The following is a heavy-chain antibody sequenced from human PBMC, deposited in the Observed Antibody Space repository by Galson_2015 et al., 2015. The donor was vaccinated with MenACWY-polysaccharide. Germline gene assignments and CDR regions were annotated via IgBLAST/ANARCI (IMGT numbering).Heavy chain of an antibody. CDR3: ARAPDFFTRGFDY. V-gene: IGHV6-1*01. J-gene: IGHJ4*02. Sequence: CAISGDSVSSNSASWNWIRQSLSGGLEWLGRTYYRSKWYYDYALSVKSRITLNPDTSKNQVSLQLNSMNPEDTAVYYCARAPDFFTRGFDYWGLGTLVTVSS. D-gene: IGHD2-2*01. CDR2: TYYRSKWYY. CDR1: GDSVSSNSAS.